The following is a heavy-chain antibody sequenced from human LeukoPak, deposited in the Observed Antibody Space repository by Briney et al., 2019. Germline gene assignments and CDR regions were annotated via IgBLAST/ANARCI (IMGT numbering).Heavy chain of an antibody. CDR3: AKDWGYSSSSTPLDY. CDR2: ISYDGSNK. Sequence: GRSLRLSCAASGFTFSSCGMHWVRQAPGKGLEWVAVISYDGSNKYYADSVKGRFTISRDNSKNTLYLQMNSLRAEDTAVYYCAKDWGYSSSSTPLDYWGQGTLVTVSS. J-gene: IGHJ4*02. V-gene: IGHV3-30*18. CDR1: GFTFSSCG. D-gene: IGHD6-6*01.